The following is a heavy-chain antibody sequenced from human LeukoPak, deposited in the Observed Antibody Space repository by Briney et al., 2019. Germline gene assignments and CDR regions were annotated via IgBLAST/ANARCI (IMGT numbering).Heavy chain of an antibody. CDR3: AVWVRGVLSSWFDP. D-gene: IGHD3-10*01. J-gene: IGHJ5*02. Sequence: ASVKVSCKASGYTFTSYDINWVRQATGQGLEWMGWMNPNSGNTGYAQKFQGRVTKTRNTSISTAYMELSSLRSEDTAVYYCAVWVRGVLSSWFDPWGQGTLVTVSS. V-gene: IGHV1-8*01. CDR1: GYTFTSYD. CDR2: MNPNSGNT.